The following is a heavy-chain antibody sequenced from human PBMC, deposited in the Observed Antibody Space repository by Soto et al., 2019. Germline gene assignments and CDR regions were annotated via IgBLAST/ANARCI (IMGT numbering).Heavy chain of an antibody. CDR2: ITNSGGST. CDR3: AKEQAYYGSGSYYNVSGTYYYYYMDV. Sequence: GGSLRLSCAASGFTFSSYCMRWVRQAPGKGLEWVAVITNSGGSTYYADSVKGRFTISRDNSKNTLYLQMNSLRAEDTAVYYCAKEQAYYGSGSYYNVSGTYYYYYMDVWGKGTTVTVSS. J-gene: IGHJ6*03. V-gene: IGHV3-23*01. CDR1: GFTFSSYC. D-gene: IGHD3-10*01.